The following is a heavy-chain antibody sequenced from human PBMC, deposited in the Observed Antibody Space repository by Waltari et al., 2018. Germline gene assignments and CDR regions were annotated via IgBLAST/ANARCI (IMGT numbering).Heavy chain of an antibody. Sequence: EVQLVESGGGLVQPGGSLRLSCAASGFTFSSYSMNWVRQAPGKGLEGVSYISSSSSTIYYADSVKGRFTSSRDNAKNSLYLQMNSLRAEDTAVYYCARDGRGGAFDIWGQGTMVTVSS. CDR2: ISSSSSTI. D-gene: IGHD1-26*01. CDR1: GFTFSSYS. CDR3: ARDGRGGAFDI. V-gene: IGHV3-48*01. J-gene: IGHJ3*02.